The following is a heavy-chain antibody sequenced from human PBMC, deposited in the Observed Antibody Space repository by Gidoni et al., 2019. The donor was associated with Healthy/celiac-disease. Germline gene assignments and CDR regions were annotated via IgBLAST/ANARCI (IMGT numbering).Heavy chain of an antibody. D-gene: IGHD3-10*01. CDR1: GGSISSSSYY. Sequence: QLQLQESGPGLVKPSETLSLTCTVSGGSISSSSYYWGWLRQPPGKGLEWIGSIYYSGSTYYNPSLKSRVTISVDTSKNQFSPKLSSVTAADTAVYYCARHARPPLYGSGRFDPWGQGTLVTVSS. CDR2: IYYSGST. CDR3: ARHARPPLYGSGRFDP. V-gene: IGHV4-39*01. J-gene: IGHJ5*02.